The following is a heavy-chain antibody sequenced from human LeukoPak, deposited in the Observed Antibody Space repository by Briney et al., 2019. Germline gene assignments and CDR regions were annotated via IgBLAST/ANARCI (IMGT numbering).Heavy chain of an antibody. CDR1: GFTFASSW. CDR3: ARPPSGNQGSFEY. D-gene: IGHD1-14*01. CDR2: IKQDGSEK. Sequence: PGGSLRLSCAASGFTFASSWMSWVRQAPGRGLEWVANIKQDGSEKYYVDSVKGRFTISRDNAKNSLFLQMNSLRAEDTAMYYCARPPSGNQGSFEYWGQGTLVTVSS. J-gene: IGHJ4*02. V-gene: IGHV3-7*04.